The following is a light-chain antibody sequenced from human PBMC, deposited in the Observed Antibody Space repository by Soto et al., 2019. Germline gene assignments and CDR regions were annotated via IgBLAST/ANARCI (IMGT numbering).Light chain of an antibody. CDR3: MQALQTPLT. CDR2: LGS. CDR1: QSLLYSNGYNY. V-gene: IGKV2-28*01. J-gene: IGKJ2*01. Sequence: DIVMTQSPLSLPVTPGEPASISCRSSQSLLYSNGYNYLHWYLQKPGQSPQLLIYLGSNRASGVPDRFSVSGSGTDFTLKISRVEAGDVGIYYCMQALQTPLTFGQGTKLEIK.